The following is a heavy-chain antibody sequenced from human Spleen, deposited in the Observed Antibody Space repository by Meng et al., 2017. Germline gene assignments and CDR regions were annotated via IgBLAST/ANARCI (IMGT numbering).Heavy chain of an antibody. D-gene: IGHD6-19*01. Sequence: EVQLLASGGGLVQPGGSLRVSCAAFGFTFSNYAMTWVRQAPGRGLEWVAAIDGSGPRTYYADSVRGRFTISRDNSKSTLTLQMDSLRAEDTAVYYCAKGGRYSSGYDSWGQGTLVTASS. J-gene: IGHJ4*02. V-gene: IGHV3-23*01. CDR3: AKGGRYSSGYDS. CDR2: IDGSGPRT. CDR1: GFTFSNYA.